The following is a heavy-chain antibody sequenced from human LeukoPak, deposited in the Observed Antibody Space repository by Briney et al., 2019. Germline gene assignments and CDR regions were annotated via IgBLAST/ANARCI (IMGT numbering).Heavy chain of an antibody. V-gene: IGHV3-30-3*01. J-gene: IGHJ4*02. CDR3: ARSAMIVVVTTLDY. Sequence: GGSLRLYCAASGFTFCSYAMHWVRQAPGKGLEWVAVISYDGSNKYYADSVKGRFTISRDNSKNTLYLQMSSLRAEDTAVYYCARSAMIVVVTTLDYWGQGTLVTVSS. CDR1: GFTFCSYA. D-gene: IGHD3-22*01. CDR2: ISYDGSNK.